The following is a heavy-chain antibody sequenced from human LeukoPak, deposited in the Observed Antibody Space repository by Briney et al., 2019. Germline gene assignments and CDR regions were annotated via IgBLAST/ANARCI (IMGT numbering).Heavy chain of an antibody. V-gene: IGHV3-73*01. Sequence: GGSLRLSCAASGFTFSGSAMHWVRQASGKGLEWVGRIRSKANSYATAYAASVKGRFTISRDGSKNTAYLQMNSLKTEDTAVYYCTRHVSADYGDYVGYYYYYMDVWGKGTTVTVSS. D-gene: IGHD4-17*01. CDR1: GFTFSGSA. CDR3: TRHVSADYGDYVGYYYYYMDV. CDR2: IRSKANSYAT. J-gene: IGHJ6*03.